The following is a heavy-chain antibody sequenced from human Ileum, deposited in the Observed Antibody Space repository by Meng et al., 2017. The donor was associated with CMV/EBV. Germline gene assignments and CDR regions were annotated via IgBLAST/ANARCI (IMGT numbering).Heavy chain of an antibody. CDR2: IKQDGTEK. D-gene: IGHD1-26*01. CDR3: ARTVGATPFDY. Sequence: SCAASGFTFSSYWMSWVRQAPGKGPEWVANIKQDGTEKYYVDSVKGRFTISRDNAENSLYLQMDGLRAEDTAVYYCARTVGATPFDYWGQGNLVTVSS. V-gene: IGHV3-7*01. CDR1: GFTFSSYW. J-gene: IGHJ4*02.